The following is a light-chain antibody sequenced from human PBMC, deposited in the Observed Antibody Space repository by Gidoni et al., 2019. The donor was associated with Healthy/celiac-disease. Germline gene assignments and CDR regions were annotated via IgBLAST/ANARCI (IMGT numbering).Light chain of an antibody. Sequence: DIVMTQSPATLSVSPGERATLSCRASQSVSSNLAWYQQKPGQAPRLLIYGASTRATGIPASFSGSGSGTEFTLTISSLQSEDFAVYYCQQYNNWPPGLTFGGGTKVEIK. J-gene: IGKJ4*01. CDR2: GAS. CDR1: QSVSSN. CDR3: QQYNNWPPGLT. V-gene: IGKV3-15*01.